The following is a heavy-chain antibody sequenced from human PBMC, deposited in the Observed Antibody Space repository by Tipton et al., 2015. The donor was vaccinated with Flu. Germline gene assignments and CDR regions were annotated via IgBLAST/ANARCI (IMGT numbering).Heavy chain of an antibody. D-gene: IGHD3/OR15-3a*01. Sequence: SLRLSCSASGLTFSAYAMSWVRQAPGKGLEWVAAITGIGDATFYADSVRGRFTISRDNSKNTLYLQMSSLRAEDTAVYYFTTAPGGLWGQPYYDFRTGHYPFDYWGQGILVTVSS. CDR2: ITGIGDAT. CDR1: GLTFSAYA. V-gene: IGHV3-23*01. J-gene: IGHJ4*02. CDR3: TTAPGGLWGQPYYDFRTGHYPFDY.